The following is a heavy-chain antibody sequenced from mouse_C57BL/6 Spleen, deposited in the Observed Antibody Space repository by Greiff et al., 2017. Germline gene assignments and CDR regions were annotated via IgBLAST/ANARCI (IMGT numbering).Heavy chain of an antibody. V-gene: IGHV1-53*01. CDR1: GYTFTSYW. CDR3: ARGDDYGNFDV. D-gene: IGHD2-4*01. CDR2: INPSNGGT. J-gene: IGHJ1*03. Sequence: VQLVESGTELVKPGASVKLSCKASGYTFTSYWMHWVKQRPGQGLEWIGNINPSNGGTNYNEKFKSKATLTVDKSSSTACMQLSSLTSEDSAVYYCARGDDYGNFDVWGTGTTVTVSS.